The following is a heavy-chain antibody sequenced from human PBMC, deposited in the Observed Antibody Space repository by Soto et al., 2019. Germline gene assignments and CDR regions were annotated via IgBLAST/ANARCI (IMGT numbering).Heavy chain of an antibody. CDR3: VTWALSGWDPGFY. CDR1: GYTFTNYD. Sequence: QVQLVQSGAEVKKPGASVRVSCQTSGYTFTNYDINWVRQAAGQGLEWMGWMSPNSGNTGYAQIFQGRVYMTRDTSISTAYMELSSLRSEDTAVYYCVTWALSGWDPGFYWGQGTLVTVSS. D-gene: IGHD6-19*01. J-gene: IGHJ4*02. CDR2: MSPNSGNT. V-gene: IGHV1-8*01.